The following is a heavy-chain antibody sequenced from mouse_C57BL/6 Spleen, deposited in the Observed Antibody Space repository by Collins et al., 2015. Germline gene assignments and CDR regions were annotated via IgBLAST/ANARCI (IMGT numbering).Heavy chain of an antibody. CDR2: INYDGSST. D-gene: IGHD1-1*01. CDR1: GFTFSDYY. Sequence: EVKLVESEGGLVQPGSSMKLSCTASGFTFSDYYMAWVRQVPEKGLEWVANINYDGSSTYYLDSLKSRFIISRDNAKNILYLQMSSLKSEDTATYYCARAEGYGSSVDYWGQGTTLTVSS. J-gene: IGHJ2*01. V-gene: IGHV5-16*01. CDR3: ARAEGYGSSVDY.